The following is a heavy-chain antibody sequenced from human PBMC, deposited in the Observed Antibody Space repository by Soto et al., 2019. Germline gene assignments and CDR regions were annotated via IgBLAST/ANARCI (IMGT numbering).Heavy chain of an antibody. CDR3: AKAPYSSSWYLDY. CDR1: GFTVSSNY. Sequence: EVQLVESGGGLVQPGGSLRLSCAASGFTVSSNYMSWVRQAPGKGLEWVSVIYSGGSTYYADSVKGRFTISRDNSKNTLYLQMNSLSAEDTAVYYCAKAPYSSSWYLDYWGQGTLVTVSS. J-gene: IGHJ4*02. V-gene: IGHV3-66*01. D-gene: IGHD6-13*01. CDR2: IYSGGST.